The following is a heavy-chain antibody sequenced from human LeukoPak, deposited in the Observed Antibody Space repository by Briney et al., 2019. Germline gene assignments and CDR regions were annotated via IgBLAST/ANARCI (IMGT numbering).Heavy chain of an antibody. J-gene: IGHJ4*02. CDR1: GYTFTDYY. Sequence: SSVKVSCKASGYTFTDYYIHGVRQAPGQGLERIELVNPNSGNTNYAQRFQGGVTMTRDTSISTAYMELSRLRSADTAVYYCAREADNWNYVRRGPPFDYWGQGTLVTVSS. CDR3: AREADNWNYVRRGPPFDY. D-gene: IGHD1-7*01. V-gene: IGHV1-2*02. CDR2: VNPNSGNT.